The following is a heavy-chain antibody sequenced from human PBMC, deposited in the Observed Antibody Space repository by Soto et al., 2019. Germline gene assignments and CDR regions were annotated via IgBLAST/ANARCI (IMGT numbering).Heavy chain of an antibody. CDR1: GFTFSSYT. Sequence: EVQLMESGGGLVKPGGSLRLSCAASGFTFSSYTMIWVRQAPGKGLEWVSYISSSSSYIYYADSVKGRFTISRENAKNSLYLQMNSLRAEDTAVYYCARFGYTTEAHWGQGTLVTVSS. CDR3: ARFGYTTEAH. J-gene: IGHJ4*02. CDR2: ISSSSSYI. D-gene: IGHD5-12*01. V-gene: IGHV3-21*01.